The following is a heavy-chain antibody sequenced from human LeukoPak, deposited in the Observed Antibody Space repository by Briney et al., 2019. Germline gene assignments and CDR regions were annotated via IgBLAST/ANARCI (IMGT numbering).Heavy chain of an antibody. V-gene: IGHV4-30-4*08. CDR1: GGSIISGDYY. D-gene: IGHD2-2*02. Sequence: SQTLSLTCIVSGGSIISGDYYWSWIRQPPGKGLEWIGYIYHNGDTYYNPSLKSRVSISVDTSKNQFSLKLSSVTAADTAVYYCARAGVVPAAINRALDIWGQGSLVTVSS. J-gene: IGHJ3*02. CDR3: ARAGVVPAAINRALDI. CDR2: IYHNGDT.